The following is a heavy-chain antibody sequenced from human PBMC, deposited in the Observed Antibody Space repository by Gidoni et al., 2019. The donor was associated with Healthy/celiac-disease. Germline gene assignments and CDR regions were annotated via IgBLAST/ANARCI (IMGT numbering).Heavy chain of an antibody. CDR1: GFTFDAYA. CDR3: AKSSHCSSTSCYSFDY. J-gene: IGHJ4*02. Sequence: EVQLVESGRGLLQPGTSLRLSCAASGFTFDAYAMHWVRQAPGKGLEWVSGISWNSGSIGYADSVKGRFTISRDNAKNSLYLQMNSLRAEDTALYYCAKSSHCSSTSCYSFDYWGQGTLVTVSS. CDR2: ISWNSGSI. D-gene: IGHD2-2*01. V-gene: IGHV3-9*01.